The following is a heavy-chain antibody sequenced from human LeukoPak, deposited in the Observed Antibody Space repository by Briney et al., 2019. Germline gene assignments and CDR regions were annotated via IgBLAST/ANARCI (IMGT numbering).Heavy chain of an antibody. CDR1: GYTFTDFY. CDR2: INPSSGDT. J-gene: IGHJ3*02. D-gene: IGHD3-3*01. Sequence: ASVKVSCKASGYTFTDFYIHWVRQAPGQGLEWMGWINPSSGDTHYVQRFQDRVTITRDMSTSTAYMELSSLRSEDTAVYYCAADPRALYDFWSGYLDAFDIWGQGTMVTVSS. V-gene: IGHV1-2*02. CDR3: AADPRALYDFWSGYLDAFDI.